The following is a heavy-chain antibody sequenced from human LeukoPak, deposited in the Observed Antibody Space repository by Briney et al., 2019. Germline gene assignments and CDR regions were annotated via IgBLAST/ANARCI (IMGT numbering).Heavy chain of an antibody. J-gene: IGHJ5*02. CDR3: AKVYSSFLWFDP. CDR1: GFTFDDYA. V-gene: IGHV3-43*02. CDR2: ISGDGGST. Sequence: GGSLRLSCAASGFTFDDYAMHWVRQAPGKGLEWVSLISGDGGSTYYAGSVKGRFTISRDNSKNSLYLQMNSLRTEDTALYYCAKVYSSFLWFDPWGQGTLVTVSS. D-gene: IGHD6-6*01.